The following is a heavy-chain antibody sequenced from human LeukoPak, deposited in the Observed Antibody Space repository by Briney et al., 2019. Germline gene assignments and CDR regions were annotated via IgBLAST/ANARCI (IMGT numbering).Heavy chain of an antibody. D-gene: IGHD4-17*01. V-gene: IGHV3-48*01. J-gene: IGHJ4*02. CDR2: ISSSSGTI. CDR3: ARDRGVDYGDYSDY. Sequence: PGGSLRLSCAASGFTFSSYSMNWVRQAPGKGLEWVSYISSSSGTIYYADSVKGRFTISRDNAKNSLYLQMNSLRAEDTAVYYCARDRGVDYGDYSDYWGQGTLVTVSS. CDR1: GFTFSSYS.